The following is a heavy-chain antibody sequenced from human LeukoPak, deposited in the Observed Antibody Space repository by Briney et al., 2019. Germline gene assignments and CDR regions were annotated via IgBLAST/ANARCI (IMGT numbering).Heavy chain of an antibody. Sequence: SETLSLTCTVSGGSISSYYWSWIRQPPGKGLEWIGEINHSGSTNYNPSLKSRVTISVDTSKNQFSLKLSSVTAADTAVYYCARRAPFWSPGGVRYWFDPWGQGTLVTVSS. CDR3: ARRAPFWSPGGVRYWFDP. CDR1: GGSISSYY. V-gene: IGHV4-34*01. D-gene: IGHD3-3*01. J-gene: IGHJ5*02. CDR2: INHSGST.